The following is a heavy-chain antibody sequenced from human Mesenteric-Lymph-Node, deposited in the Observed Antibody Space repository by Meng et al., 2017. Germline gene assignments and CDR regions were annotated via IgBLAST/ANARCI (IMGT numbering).Heavy chain of an antibody. Sequence: QVQLVESGAEVKKPGSSVKVSCKASGGTFSSYAISWVRQAPGQGLEWMGWINTNTGNPTYAQGFTGRFVFSLDTSVSTAYLQISSLKAEDTAVYYCARDTSYSSVVYWGQGTLVTVSS. CDR2: INTNTGNP. CDR3: ARDTSYSSVVY. D-gene: IGHD6-19*01. V-gene: IGHV7-4-1*02. J-gene: IGHJ4*02. CDR1: GGTFSSYA.